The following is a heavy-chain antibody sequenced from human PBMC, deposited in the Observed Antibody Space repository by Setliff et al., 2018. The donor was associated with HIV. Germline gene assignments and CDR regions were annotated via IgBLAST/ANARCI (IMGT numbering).Heavy chain of an antibody. Sequence: PGGSLRLSCAASGITFSGYSMSWVRQAPGKGLEWVSAISPTGTGTYYADSVRGRFTISRGNSKNTLYLQMNSLRPEDTAVYYCAKVDNGHCLSNSCRDFDYWGQGTLVTVSS. CDR3: AKVDNGHCLSNSCRDFDY. CDR2: ISPTGTGT. V-gene: IGHV3-23*01. D-gene: IGHD2-2*03. CDR1: GITFSGYS. J-gene: IGHJ4*02.